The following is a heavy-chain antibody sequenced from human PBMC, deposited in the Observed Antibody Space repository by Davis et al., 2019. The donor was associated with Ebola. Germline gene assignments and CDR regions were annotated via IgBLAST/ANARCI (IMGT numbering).Heavy chain of an antibody. CDR1: GFTVSNNY. CDR2: LYSGGTT. CDR3: ARLQVPGRPFYYYGMDV. Sequence: GESLKISCAASGFTVSNNYMSWVRQAPGKGLEWVSVLYSGGTTYYADSVKGRFTISRDNSKNTLYLQMNSLRAEDSAVYYCARLQVPGRPFYYYGMDVWGQGTTVTVSS. V-gene: IGHV3-53*01. D-gene: IGHD6-6*01. J-gene: IGHJ6*02.